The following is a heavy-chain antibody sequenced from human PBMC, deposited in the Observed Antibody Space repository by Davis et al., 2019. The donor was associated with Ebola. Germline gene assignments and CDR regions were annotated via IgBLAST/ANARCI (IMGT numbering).Heavy chain of an antibody. Sequence: SETLPLTCTVSGGSVSSGSYYWSWIRQPPGKGLEWIGEINHSGSTNYNPSLKSRVTISVDTSKNQFSLKLSSVTAADTAVYYCARGHFYGSGSSPFQHWGQGTLVTVSS. CDR2: INHSGST. D-gene: IGHD3-10*01. V-gene: IGHV4-39*07. CDR3: ARGHFYGSGSSPFQH. J-gene: IGHJ1*01. CDR1: GGSVSSGSYY.